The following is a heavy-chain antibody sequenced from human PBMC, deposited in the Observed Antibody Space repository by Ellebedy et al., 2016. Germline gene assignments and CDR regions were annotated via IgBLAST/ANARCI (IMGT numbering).Heavy chain of an antibody. Sequence: GESLKISCAASGFTFSSYAMSWVRQAPGKGLKWVSAISGSGGSTYYADSVKGRFTISRDNSKKTLYLQMNSLRAEDTAVYYCAKSRRGYSYGQEFDYWGQGTLVTVSS. D-gene: IGHD5-18*01. CDR2: ISGSGGST. CDR1: GFTFSSYA. V-gene: IGHV3-23*01. J-gene: IGHJ4*02. CDR3: AKSRRGYSYGQEFDY.